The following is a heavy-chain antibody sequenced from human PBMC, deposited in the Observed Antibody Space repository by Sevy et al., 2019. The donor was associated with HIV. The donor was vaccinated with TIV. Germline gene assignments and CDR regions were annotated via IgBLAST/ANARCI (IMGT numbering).Heavy chain of an antibody. J-gene: IGHJ4*02. CDR2: VSGGGDTS. Sequence: LSLTCAASGFTFNNYAMTWVRQAPGKGLEWVSAVSGGGDTSYYGDSVKGRFTISRDNSKNTLYLQMNSLRAEDTAVYYCAKGGSTSGYYLNYFAYWGQGTLVTVSS. CDR1: GFTFNNYA. CDR3: AKGGSTSGYYLNYFAY. V-gene: IGHV3-23*01. D-gene: IGHD3-22*01.